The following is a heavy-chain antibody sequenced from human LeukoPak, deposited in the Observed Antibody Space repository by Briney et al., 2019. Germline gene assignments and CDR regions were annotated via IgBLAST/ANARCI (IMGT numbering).Heavy chain of an antibody. CDR3: ARASILWFGVMDV. CDR1: GGPISSSSYY. Sequence: SETLSLTCTVSGGPISSSSYYWGWIRQPPGKGLEWIGSIYYSGSTYYNPSLKSRVTISVDTSKNQFSLKLSSVTAADTAVYYCARASILWFGVMDVWGQGTTVTVSS. V-gene: IGHV4-39*01. J-gene: IGHJ6*02. CDR2: IYYSGST. D-gene: IGHD3-10*01.